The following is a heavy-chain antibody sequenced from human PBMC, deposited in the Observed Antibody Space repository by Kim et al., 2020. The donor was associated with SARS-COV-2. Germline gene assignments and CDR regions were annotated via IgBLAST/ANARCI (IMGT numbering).Heavy chain of an antibody. J-gene: IGHJ3*02. CDR3: AIIFDYGDYGPLDI. Sequence: GGSLRLSSSASGFSLSSYVMNWVRQAPGKGLEWVSFISSRSTTIYYTDSVKGRFTVSRDDATESLYLEMDSLRREDTAVYYCAIIFDYGDYGPLDIWGRGTMVTVSS. D-gene: IGHD4-17*01. CDR1: GFSLSSYV. V-gene: IGHV3-48*03. CDR2: ISSRSTTI.